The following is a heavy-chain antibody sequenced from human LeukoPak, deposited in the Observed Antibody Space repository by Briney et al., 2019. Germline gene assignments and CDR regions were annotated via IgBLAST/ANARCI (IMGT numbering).Heavy chain of an antibody. CDR2: VSHSPNT. D-gene: IGHD1-1*01. CDR1: GGSFSGHY. J-gene: IGHJ4*02. Sequence: SETLSLTCAVYGGSFSGHYWSWIRQPPGKGLEWIGEVSHSPNTNYSPSLKSRVSISVDTSKNQFSLRLSSVTAADTAVYYCARRRDWNDVLDYWGQGTLVTVSS. CDR3: ARRRDWNDVLDY. V-gene: IGHV4-34*01.